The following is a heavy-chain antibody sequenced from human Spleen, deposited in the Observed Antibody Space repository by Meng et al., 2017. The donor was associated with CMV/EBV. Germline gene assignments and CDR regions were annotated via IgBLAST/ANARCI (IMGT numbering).Heavy chain of an antibody. Sequence: SVKVSCEASGGTFSGYVMSWVRQAPGQGLEWMGGFNHMTGTANYAQNFQGRVTITTDESTSTVYMEMSSLRYEDTAVYYCARLLRPMVGGSTYAFDIWGQGTMVTVSS. CDR2: FNHMTGTA. V-gene: IGHV1-69*05. CDR3: ARLLRPMVGGSTYAFDI. CDR1: GGTFSGYV. J-gene: IGHJ3*02. D-gene: IGHD1-26*01.